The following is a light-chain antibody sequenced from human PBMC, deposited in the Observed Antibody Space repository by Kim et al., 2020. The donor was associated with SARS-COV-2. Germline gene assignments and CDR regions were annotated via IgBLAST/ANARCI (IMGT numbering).Light chain of an antibody. CDR3: QQRNHWPLT. CDR2: DAA. CDR1: QSVGSF. J-gene: IGKJ4*01. V-gene: IGKV3-11*01. Sequence: LFPGERATLAGRASQSVGSFLAWYQQTLGQAPRLLICDAATRATGIPARFSGSGSGTDFTLTINSLEPEDFAVYYCQQRNHWPLTFGGGTKVDIK.